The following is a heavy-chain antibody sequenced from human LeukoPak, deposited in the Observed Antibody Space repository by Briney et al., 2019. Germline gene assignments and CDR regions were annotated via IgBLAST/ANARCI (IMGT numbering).Heavy chain of an antibody. J-gene: IGHJ4*02. CDR1: GFTFSSYS. V-gene: IGHV3-21*04. CDR2: ISSSSSYI. Sequence: PGGSLRLSCAASGFTFSSYSMNWVRQAPGKGLEWVSSISSSSSYIYYADSVKGRFTISRDNSKNTLYLQMNSLRAEDTAVYYCARARRGQAVAGRTGTFYFDYWGQGTLVTVSS. D-gene: IGHD6-19*01. CDR3: ARARRGQAVAGRTGTFYFDY.